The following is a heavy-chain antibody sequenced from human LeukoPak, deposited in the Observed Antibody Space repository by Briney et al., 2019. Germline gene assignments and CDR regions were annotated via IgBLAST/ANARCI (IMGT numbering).Heavy chain of an antibody. CDR2: ISRSSSTI. CDR3: ASEAYCGGDCYQVDY. Sequence: GGSLRLSCAASGFTFSSYWMNWVRQAPGKGLEWVSYISRSSSTIYYADSVKGRFTISRDNAKNSLYLQMNSLRAEDTAVYYCASEAYCGGDCYQVDYWGQGTLVTVSS. CDR1: GFTFSSYW. D-gene: IGHD2-21*02. J-gene: IGHJ4*02. V-gene: IGHV3-48*01.